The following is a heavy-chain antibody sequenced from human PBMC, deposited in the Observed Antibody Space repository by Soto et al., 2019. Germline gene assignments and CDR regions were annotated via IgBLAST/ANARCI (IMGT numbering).Heavy chain of an antibody. V-gene: IGHV4-59*01. CDR1: GGSISPYY. Sequence: KPSETLSVTCTVSGGSISPYYWNWIRQPPGKGLEWIAYVHYSGTTSYNPSLKSRVTISLDTSNNQFSLTLSSVTAADTAVYYCARRWSGTDYWGQGTVVTVSS. CDR2: VHYSGTT. CDR3: ARRWSGTDY. D-gene: IGHD3-10*01. J-gene: IGHJ4*02.